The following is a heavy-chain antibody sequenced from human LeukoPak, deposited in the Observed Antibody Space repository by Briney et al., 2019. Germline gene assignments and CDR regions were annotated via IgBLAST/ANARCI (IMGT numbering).Heavy chain of an antibody. D-gene: IGHD6-6*01. CDR2: INPYNRNT. J-gene: IGHJ4*02. Sequence: ASVKVSCKTSGYPFTSYGVSWVRQAPGQGLEWMGWINPYNRNTNYTHKFQGRVAMTTDTSTSTAYMELRSLRSDDTAVYYCAAVDSSSSAYQLDYWGQGTLVTVSS. CDR1: GYPFTSYG. V-gene: IGHV1-18*04. CDR3: AAVDSSSSAYQLDY.